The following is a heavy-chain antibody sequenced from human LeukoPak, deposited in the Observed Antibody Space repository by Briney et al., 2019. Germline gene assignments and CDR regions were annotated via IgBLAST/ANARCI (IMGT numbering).Heavy chain of an antibody. CDR1: GYTFTSYY. D-gene: IGHD3-10*01. CDR3: ARRMAYYYGSEAFDI. Sequence: GASVKVSCKASGYTFTSYYMHWVRQAPGQGLEWMGIINPSGGSTSYAQKFQGRVTMTRDMSTSTVYMELSSLRSEDTAVYYCARRMAYYYGSEAFDIWGQGTMVTVSS. J-gene: IGHJ3*02. V-gene: IGHV1-46*01. CDR2: INPSGGST.